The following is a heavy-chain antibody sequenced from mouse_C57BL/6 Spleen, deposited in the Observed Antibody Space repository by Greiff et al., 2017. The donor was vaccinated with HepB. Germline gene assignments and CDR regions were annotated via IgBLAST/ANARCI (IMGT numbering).Heavy chain of an antibody. CDR3: TRERKLTGTRAMDY. CDR1: GFTFSSYA. J-gene: IGHJ4*01. Sequence: EVQLQESGEGLVKPGGSLKLSCAASGFTFSSYAMSWVRQTPEKRLEWVAYISSGGDYIYYADTVKGRFTISRDNARNTLYLQMSSLKSEDTAMYYCTRERKLTGTRAMDYWGQGTSVTVSS. V-gene: IGHV5-9-1*02. CDR2: ISSGGDYI. D-gene: IGHD4-1*01.